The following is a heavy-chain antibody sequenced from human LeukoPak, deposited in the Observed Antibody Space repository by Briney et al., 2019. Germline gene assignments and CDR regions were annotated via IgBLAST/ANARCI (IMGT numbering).Heavy chain of an antibody. CDR3: ARDYYDSSGYLGYFDY. D-gene: IGHD3-22*01. CDR2: IIPIFGTA. V-gene: IGHV1-69*13. CDR1: GGTFSSYA. Sequence: SVKVSCKASGGTFSSYAISWVRQAPGQGLEWMGGIIPIFGTANYAQKFQGRVTITADESTSTAYMEPSSLRSEDTAVYYCARDYYDSSGYLGYFDYWGQGTLVTVSS. J-gene: IGHJ4*02.